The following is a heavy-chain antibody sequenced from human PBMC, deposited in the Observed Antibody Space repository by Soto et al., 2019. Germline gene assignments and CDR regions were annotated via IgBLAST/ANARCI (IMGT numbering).Heavy chain of an antibody. J-gene: IGHJ6*02. D-gene: IGHD3-10*01. CDR1: EGKFVNYA. V-gene: IGHV3-23*01. CDR2: ISGSGGST. Sequence: VPQRHPSTAAEGKFVNYASSWVRQDPGKGLEWVSAISGSGGSTYYADSVKGRSTISRDNSKNTLYLQMNSLRAEDTAVYYCAKERIRGGNYYGMDVWGQGTTVTVSS. CDR3: AKERIRGGNYYGMDV.